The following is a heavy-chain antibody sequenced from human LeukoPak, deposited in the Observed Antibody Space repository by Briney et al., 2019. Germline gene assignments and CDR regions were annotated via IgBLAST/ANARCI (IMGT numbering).Heavy chain of an antibody. V-gene: IGHV3-30*02. CDR1: GFTLSSYS. CDR3: SRVNPEAEGFDY. J-gene: IGHJ4*02. CDR2: IRYDGSNK. Sequence: GGSLRLSCAASGFTLSSYSMHWVRQAPGKGLEWVAFIRYDGSNKKYADSVKGRLTISRDNSKNTLYLQMNSLRSEDTAVYYCSRVNPEAEGFDYWGQGTLVTVSS. D-gene: IGHD6-13*01.